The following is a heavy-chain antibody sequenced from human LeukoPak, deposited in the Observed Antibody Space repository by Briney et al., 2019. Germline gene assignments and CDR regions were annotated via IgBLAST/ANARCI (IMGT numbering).Heavy chain of an antibody. Sequence: PSETLSLTCTVSGGSISSGDYYWSWICQPPGKGLEWIGYIYYSGSTYYNPSLKSRVTISVDTSKNQFSLKLSSVTAADTAVYYCARGYGSGLYYFDYWGQGTLVTVSS. CDR1: GGSISSGDYY. D-gene: IGHD2-15*01. CDR2: IYYSGST. V-gene: IGHV4-30-4*01. CDR3: ARGYGSGLYYFDY. J-gene: IGHJ4*02.